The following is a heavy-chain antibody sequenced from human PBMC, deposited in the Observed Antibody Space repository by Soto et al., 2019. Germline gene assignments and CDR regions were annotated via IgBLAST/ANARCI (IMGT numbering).Heavy chain of an antibody. CDR1: GSTFSSYY. CDR3: ARAMRYSSGSPIYFDY. Sequence: ASVKVSCTASGSTFSSYYMHWVRQAPGQGLEWMGIINPSGDNTFYAQKFQGRVTMTRDTSTSTVYMELSSLRSEDTAVYYCARAMRYSSGSPIYFDYWGQGTLVTVSS. D-gene: IGHD6-19*01. CDR2: INPSGDNT. V-gene: IGHV1-46*01. J-gene: IGHJ4*02.